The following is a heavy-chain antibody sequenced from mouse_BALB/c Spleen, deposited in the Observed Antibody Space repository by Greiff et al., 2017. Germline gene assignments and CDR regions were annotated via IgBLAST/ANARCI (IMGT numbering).Heavy chain of an antibody. CDR1: GFTFSSFG. CDR2: ISSGSSTI. D-gene: IGHD2-10*02. V-gene: IGHV5-17*02. CDR3: AREVWPHFDY. J-gene: IGHJ2*01. Sequence: EVKLVESGGGLVQPGGSRKLSCAASGFTFSSFGMHWVRQAPEKGLEWVAYISSGSSTIYYADTVKGRFTISRDNPKNTLFLQMTSLRSEDTAMYYCAREVWPHFDYWGQGTTLTVSS.